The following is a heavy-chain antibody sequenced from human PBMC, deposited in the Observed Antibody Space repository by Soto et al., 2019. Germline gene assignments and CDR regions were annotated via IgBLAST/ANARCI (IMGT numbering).Heavy chain of an antibody. D-gene: IGHD2-21*01. CDR1: GFPFNTYP. CDR3: ARNLRPGLIVPTKSGFDP. CDR2: TSIGGNT. V-gene: IGHV3-23*01. Sequence: GGSLRLSCEASGFPFNTYPMTWFRQVPGMGLEWVSTTSIGGNTDLAESVRGRFTVSRDNSKNTLYLQMTNLRVEDAAIYFCARNLRPGLIVPTKSGFDPWGQGTRVTVSS. J-gene: IGHJ5*02.